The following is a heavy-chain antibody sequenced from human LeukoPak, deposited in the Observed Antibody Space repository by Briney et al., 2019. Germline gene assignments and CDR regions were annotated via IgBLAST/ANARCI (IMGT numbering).Heavy chain of an antibody. CDR1: GFTFSSYS. D-gene: IGHD6-13*01. CDR2: ISSSSSTI. J-gene: IGHJ4*02. Sequence: GGSLRLSCAASGFTFSSYSMNWVRQAPGKGLEWVSYISSSSSTIYHADSVKDRFTISRDNAKNSLYLQMNSLRDEDTAVYYCARDLRIRDSSSWYRDYWGQGTLVTVSS. CDR3: ARDLRIRDSSSWYRDY. V-gene: IGHV3-48*02.